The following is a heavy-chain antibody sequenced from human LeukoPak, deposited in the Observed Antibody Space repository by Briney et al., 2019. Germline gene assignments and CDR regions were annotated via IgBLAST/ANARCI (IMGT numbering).Heavy chain of an antibody. V-gene: IGHV3-48*03. Sequence: GGSLRLSCAASGFTFSSFEMTWVRQAPGKGLEWISYVSSSGSTRYYADSVKGRFTISRDNAKNSLYLQMDRLRAEDTAVYYCARDNYSGSRYFDYWGQGTLVTVSS. J-gene: IGHJ4*02. D-gene: IGHD1-26*01. CDR2: VSSSGSTR. CDR1: GFTFSSFE. CDR3: ARDNYSGSRYFDY.